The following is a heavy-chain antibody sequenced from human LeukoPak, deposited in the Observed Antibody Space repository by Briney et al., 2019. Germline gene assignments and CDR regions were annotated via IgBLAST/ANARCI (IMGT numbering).Heavy chain of an antibody. CDR1: AFTFDDYG. CDR2: ISWNSDSV. CDR3: AKDYGYSSSWYDY. V-gene: IGHV3-9*01. J-gene: IGHJ4*02. D-gene: IGHD6-13*01. Sequence: GGSLRLSCEASAFTFDDYGMRWVRQAPGKGLEWVSTISWNSDSVGYVDSVKGRFTISRDNAKKTLYLQMNSLRPEDTGLYYCAKDYGYSSSWYDYWGQGTLVNVSS.